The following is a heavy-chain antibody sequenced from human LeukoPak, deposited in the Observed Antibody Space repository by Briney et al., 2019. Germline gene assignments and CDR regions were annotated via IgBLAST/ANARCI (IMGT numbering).Heavy chain of an antibody. CDR2: IKPDGSET. Sequence: GGPLGLSCAASGFMFSTYWMTWVRQAPGEGLEWVANIKPDGSETYYVDPVRGRFTISRDNAKNLLYLQMNSLRGEDTAVYYCGRSGYEAAVDLWGQGTLVTVSS. CDR3: GRSGYEAAVDL. V-gene: IGHV3-7*01. J-gene: IGHJ4*02. D-gene: IGHD6-13*01. CDR1: GFMFSTYW.